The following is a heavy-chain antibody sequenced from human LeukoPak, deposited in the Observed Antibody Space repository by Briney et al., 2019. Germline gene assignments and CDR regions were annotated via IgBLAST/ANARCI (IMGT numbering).Heavy chain of an antibody. D-gene: IGHD6-19*01. Sequence: PGGSLRLSCAASGFTFSSYSMNWVRQAPGKGLEWVSSISSSSGYIYYADSVKGRFTISRDNAKNSLYLQMNSLRAEDTAVYCCARDFGIAVAVDYWGQGTLVTVSS. J-gene: IGHJ4*02. CDR1: GFTFSSYS. CDR2: ISSSSGYI. V-gene: IGHV3-21*01. CDR3: ARDFGIAVAVDY.